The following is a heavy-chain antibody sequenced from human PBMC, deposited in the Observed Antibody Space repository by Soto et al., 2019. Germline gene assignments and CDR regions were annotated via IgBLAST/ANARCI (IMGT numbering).Heavy chain of an antibody. J-gene: IGHJ4*02. D-gene: IGHD2-8*01. V-gene: IGHV1-2*02. CDR1: GYTFTDFY. CDR3: TFPRRGVLY. CDR2: INPNSGGT. Sequence: QVQLVQSGAEVRTPGASVKVSCKASGYTFTDFYMHWVRQAPGQGLEWMGWINPNSGGTNYAQKFQGRVPMTRDTSISTAYMELNRLRSDDTAGSYCTFPRRGVLYWGQGTLVTVSS.